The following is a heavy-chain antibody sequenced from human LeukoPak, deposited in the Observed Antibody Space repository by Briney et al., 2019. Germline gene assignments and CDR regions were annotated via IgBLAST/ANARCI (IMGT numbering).Heavy chain of an antibody. J-gene: IGHJ4*02. Sequence: GGSLRLSCTASGFTFGDYALSWFRQAPGKGLEWVGFIRSEAFGGTTEYAASVKGRFTMSKDDSKSIAYLQMNSLKTEDTAVYYCTRDAYMLGKYWGQGTLVTVSS. CDR1: GFTFGDYA. CDR2: IRSEAFGGTT. CDR3: TRDAYMLGKY. D-gene: IGHD3-10*02. V-gene: IGHV3-49*03.